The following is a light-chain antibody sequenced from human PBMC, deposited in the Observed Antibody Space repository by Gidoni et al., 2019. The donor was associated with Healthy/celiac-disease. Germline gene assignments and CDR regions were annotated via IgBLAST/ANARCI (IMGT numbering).Light chain of an antibody. Sequence: DIQMTQSPSSLSASVGDRVTITCRASQSISSYLNWYKQKPAKAPKLLIYAASSLQSGVPSRFSGSGSGTDFTLTISSLQPEDFATYYCQQSYSTPLTFGGGTKVEIK. CDR3: QQSYSTPLT. J-gene: IGKJ4*01. CDR1: QSISSY. CDR2: AAS. V-gene: IGKV1-39*01.